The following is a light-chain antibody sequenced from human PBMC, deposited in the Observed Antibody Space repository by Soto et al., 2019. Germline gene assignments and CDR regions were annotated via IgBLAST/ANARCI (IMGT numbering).Light chain of an antibody. CDR1: SSDVGSYNL. V-gene: IGLV2-23*02. J-gene: IGLJ1*01. Sequence: QAARTQPASGSGSPGQSITISCTGTSSDVGSYNLVSWYQQHPGKAPKLMIYEVSKRPSGVSNRFSGSKSGNTASLTISGLQAEDEAAYYCCSYAGSSTPYVFGTGTTVTVL. CDR3: CSYAGSSTPYV. CDR2: EVS.